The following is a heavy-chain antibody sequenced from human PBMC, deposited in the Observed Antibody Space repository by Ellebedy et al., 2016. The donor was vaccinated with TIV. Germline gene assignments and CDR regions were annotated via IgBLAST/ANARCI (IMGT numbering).Heavy chain of an antibody. Sequence: GESLKISXAASGFTFSDYWMSWVRQAPGKGLEWVANINEDGSEKYYVDSVKGRFTISRDNAKNSLYLQMNSLRAEDTAVYYCARDPDYWGQGTLVTVSS. J-gene: IGHJ4*02. CDR3: ARDPDY. V-gene: IGHV3-7*01. CDR2: INEDGSEK. CDR1: GFTFSDYW.